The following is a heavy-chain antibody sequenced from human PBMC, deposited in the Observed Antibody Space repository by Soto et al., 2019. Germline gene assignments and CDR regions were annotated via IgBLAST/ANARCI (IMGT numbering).Heavy chain of an antibody. V-gene: IGHV2-5*02. CDR3: AHRPRGDFNNWFAP. J-gene: IGHJ5*02. D-gene: IGHD4-17*01. Sequence: QITLKESGPTLVKPTQTLTLTCTFSGFSLSTSGVGVGWIRQPPGKALEWLALIYWDDDKRYSPFLKSRLTITKNTSENQVVLTMTNMDPVDTATYYCAHRPRGDFNNWFAPWGQGTLVTVSS. CDR1: GFSLSTSGVG. CDR2: IYWDDDK.